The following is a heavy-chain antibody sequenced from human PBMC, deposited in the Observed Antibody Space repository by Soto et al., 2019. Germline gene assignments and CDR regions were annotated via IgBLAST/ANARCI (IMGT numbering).Heavy chain of an antibody. CDR1: GGSFSCYY. D-gene: IGHD3-10*01. Sequence: SETLSLTCAVYGGSFSCYYWSWIRQPPGKGLEWIGEINHSGSTNYNPSLKSRVTISVDTSKNQFSLKLSSVTAADTAVYYCAKXAGYGSGSYYKINWFDPWGQGTLVTVSS. J-gene: IGHJ5*02. CDR2: INHSGST. CDR3: AKXAGYGSGSYYKINWFDP. V-gene: IGHV4-34*01.